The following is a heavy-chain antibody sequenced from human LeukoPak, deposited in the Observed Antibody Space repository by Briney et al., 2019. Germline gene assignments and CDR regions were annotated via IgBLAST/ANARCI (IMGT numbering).Heavy chain of an antibody. CDR1: GDSLSSNSAA. Sequence: SQTLSLTCALSGDSLSSNSAAWNWVRQSPSRGLEWLGRTYYRSNLYNDYAVSVKSRMTINPDISKNQFSLQLNSVTPEDTAVYYCARDREAHLDYWGQGTLVTVSS. CDR3: ARDREAHLDY. J-gene: IGHJ4*02. V-gene: IGHV6-1*01. CDR2: TYYRSNLYN.